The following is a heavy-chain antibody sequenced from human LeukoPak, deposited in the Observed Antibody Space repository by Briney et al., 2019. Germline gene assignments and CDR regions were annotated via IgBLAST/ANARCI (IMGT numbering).Heavy chain of an antibody. CDR3: ARQIASAGTAGFDF. D-gene: IGHD6-13*01. J-gene: IGHJ4*02. CDR2: IYSTGST. CDR1: GGSISSYY. V-gene: IGHV4-4*07. Sequence: SETLSLTCTVSGGSISSYYWSWVRQPAGKGLEWIGRIYSTGSTNYNPSLKSRVTMSVDTSKNQFPLRLRSVTAADTAVYYCARQIASAGTAGFDFWGQGALVTVSS.